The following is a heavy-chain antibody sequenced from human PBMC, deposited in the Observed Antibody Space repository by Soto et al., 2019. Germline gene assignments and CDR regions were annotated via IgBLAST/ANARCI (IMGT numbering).Heavy chain of an antibody. D-gene: IGHD1-1*01. CDR1: GAFISGFY. CDR3: VRKGTKILRDWFDP. Sequence: PSCTPAISSTLSGAFISGFYWGWILKSAGKGLEWIGRIYATGTTDYNPSLKSRVMMSVDTSKKQFSLKLRSVTAADTAVYFSVRKGTKILRDWFDPWGEGISVTVSS. J-gene: IGHJ5*02. CDR2: IYATGTT. V-gene: IGHV4-4*07.